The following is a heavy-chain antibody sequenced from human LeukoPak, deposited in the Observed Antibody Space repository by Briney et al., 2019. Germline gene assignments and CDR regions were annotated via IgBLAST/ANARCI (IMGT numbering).Heavy chain of an antibody. CDR2: IYRGGDT. CDR1: GFTVSTNY. J-gene: IGHJ5*02. Sequence: GGSLRLSCVASGFTVSTNYMSWVRQAPGKGPEWISIIYRGGDTYYADSVKGRFTISRDNSKNNLYLQMNAVRAEDTAVYYCARDKRYCTSGRCWGVQFGPWGQGTLVTVSS. V-gene: IGHV3-66*01. CDR3: ARDKRYCTSGRCWGVQFGP. D-gene: IGHD2-8*01.